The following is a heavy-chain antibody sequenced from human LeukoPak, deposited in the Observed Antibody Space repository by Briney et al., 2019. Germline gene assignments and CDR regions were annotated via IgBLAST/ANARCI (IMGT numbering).Heavy chain of an antibody. Sequence: PSQTLSLTCTVSGGSISSGSYYWSWIRQPAGKGLEWIGRIYTSGSTNYNPSLKSRVTISVDTSKNQVSLKLSSVTAADTAVYYCATSGPYYYYYYMDVWGKGTTVTVSS. V-gene: IGHV4-61*02. CDR1: GGSISSGSYY. CDR2: IYTSGST. D-gene: IGHD1-26*01. J-gene: IGHJ6*03. CDR3: ATSGPYYYYYYMDV.